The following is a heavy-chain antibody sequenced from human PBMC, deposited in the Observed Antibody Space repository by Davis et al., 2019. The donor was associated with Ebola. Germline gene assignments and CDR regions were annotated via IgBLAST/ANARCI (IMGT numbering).Heavy chain of an antibody. CDR1: GGSITGYH. J-gene: IGHJ5*02. V-gene: IGHV4-59*12. CDR3: ARAFIRYSSGWYWFDP. D-gene: IGHD6-19*01. CDR2: IHYSGNT. Sequence: MPSETLSLTCTVSGGSITGYHWSWIRQPPGKGLEWIGYIHYSGNTNYNPSLKSRVTISVDRSKNQFSLKLSSVTAADTAVYYCARAFIRYSSGWYWFDPWGQGTLVTVSS.